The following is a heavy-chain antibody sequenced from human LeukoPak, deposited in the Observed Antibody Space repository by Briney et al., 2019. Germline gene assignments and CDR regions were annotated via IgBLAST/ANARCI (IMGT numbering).Heavy chain of an antibody. V-gene: IGHV1-2*02. Sequence: ASVKVSCKASGYTFTGYYVHWVRQAPGQGLEWMGWINPNSGGTNYAQKFQGRVTMTRDTSISTAYMELSRLRSDDTAVYYCARVEKPRPYYYYYMDVWGKGTTVTVSS. CDR2: INPNSGGT. D-gene: IGHD5-24*01. J-gene: IGHJ6*03. CDR1: GYTFTGYY. CDR3: ARVEKPRPYYYYYMDV.